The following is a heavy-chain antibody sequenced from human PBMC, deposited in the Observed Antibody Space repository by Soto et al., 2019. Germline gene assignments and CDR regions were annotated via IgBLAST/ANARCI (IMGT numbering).Heavy chain of an antibody. D-gene: IGHD2-2*01. J-gene: IGHJ4*02. CDR3: ATLPRTIERTPAAIWSFDS. V-gene: IGHV1-24*01. Sequence: GXSLKVSCKVSGYSLSDLSIHWVRQAPRKGLEWMGGLDAEDGETIYAQKLQGRGTMTEDTSTDTAYMELSSLTSEDTAMYYCATLPRTIERTPAAIWSFDSWGQGTLVTGSS. CDR2: LDAEDGET. CDR1: GYSLSDLS.